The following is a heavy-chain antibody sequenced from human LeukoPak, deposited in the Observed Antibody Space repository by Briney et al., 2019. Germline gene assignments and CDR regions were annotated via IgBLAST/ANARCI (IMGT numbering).Heavy chain of an antibody. V-gene: IGHV4-39*07. Sequence: SETLSLTCTVSGGSISSGSYYWSWIRQPAGKGLEWIGEINHSGSTNYNPSLKSRVTISTDTSKKQFSLKLNSVTAADTAVYYCARGRGRYYGMDVWGQGTTVTVSS. CDR2: INHSGST. CDR3: ARGRGRYYGMDV. J-gene: IGHJ6*02. CDR1: GGSISSGSYY. D-gene: IGHD3-16*01.